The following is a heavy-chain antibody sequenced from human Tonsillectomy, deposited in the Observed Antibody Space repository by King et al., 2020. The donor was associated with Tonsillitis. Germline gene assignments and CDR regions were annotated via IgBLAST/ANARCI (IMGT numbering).Heavy chain of an antibody. CDR2: IYYSGST. CDR1: GGSISSYY. V-gene: IGHV4-59*08. D-gene: IGHD6-13*01. Sequence: QLQESGPGLVKPSETLSLTCTVSGGSISSYYWSWIRQPPGKGLEWIGYIYYSGSTNYNPSLKSRVTISVDTSKNQFSLTLSSVTAADTAVYYCTKLGSSSWYSHYWGQGTLVTVSS. CDR3: TKLGSSSWYSHY. J-gene: IGHJ4*02.